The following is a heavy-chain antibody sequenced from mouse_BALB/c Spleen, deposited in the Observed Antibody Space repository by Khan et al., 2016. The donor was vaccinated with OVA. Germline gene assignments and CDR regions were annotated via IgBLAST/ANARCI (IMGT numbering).Heavy chain of an antibody. CDR3: ARTLYYYGSSYAMDY. D-gene: IGHD1-1*01. CDR1: GFSLSRYS. V-gene: IGHV2-6-4*01. CDR2: IWGGGGT. Sequence: QVQLKESGPGLVAPSQSLSITCTVSGFSLSRYSVHWVRQPPGKGLEWLGMIWGGGGTDYNSALKSSLSISKDNSKSQVFLKMNSLQTDDTAMYYCARTLYYYGSSYAMDYWGQGTSVTVSS. J-gene: IGHJ4*01.